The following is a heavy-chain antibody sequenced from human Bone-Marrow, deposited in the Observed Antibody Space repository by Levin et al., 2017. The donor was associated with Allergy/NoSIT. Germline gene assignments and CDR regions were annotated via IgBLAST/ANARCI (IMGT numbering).Heavy chain of an antibody. D-gene: IGHD3-10*01. Sequence: SQTLSLTCTVSGGSISSYYWSWIRQPPGKGLEWIGYIYYSGSTNYNPSLKSRVTISVDTSKNQFSLKLSSVTAADTAVYYCAGHGGIVSYYYGSGSYYNGSVGYYYYGMDVWGQGTTVTVSS. CDR2: IYYSGST. CDR3: AGHGGIVSYYYGSGSYYNGSVGYYYYGMDV. J-gene: IGHJ6*02. CDR1: GGSISSYY. V-gene: IGHV4-59*08.